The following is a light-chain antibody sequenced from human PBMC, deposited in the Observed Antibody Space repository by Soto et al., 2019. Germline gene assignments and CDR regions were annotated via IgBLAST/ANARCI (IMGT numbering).Light chain of an antibody. CDR2: DVS. CDR1: SSDVGSYNY. CDR3: SSYTSSSTPRV. V-gene: IGLV2-14*01. Sequence: QSVLTQPASVSGSPGQSITISCTGTSSDVGSYNYVSWYQQHPGKAPKLMIYDVSNRPSGVSNRFSGSKSGNTASLTISGLQAEDEADYYCSSYTSSSTPRVFGTGTKVTVL. J-gene: IGLJ1*01.